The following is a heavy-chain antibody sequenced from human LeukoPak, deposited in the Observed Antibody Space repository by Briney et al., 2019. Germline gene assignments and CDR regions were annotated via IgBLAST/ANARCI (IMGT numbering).Heavy chain of an antibody. J-gene: IGHJ4*02. Sequence: GASVKVSCKASGYTFTGYYMHWVRQAPGQGLEWMGWINPNSGGTNYAQKFQGRVTMTRDTSISTAYMELSRLRSDDTAVYYCASPPPYYYDSSGAFDYWGQGTLVTVSS. CDR2: INPNSGGT. V-gene: IGHV1-2*02. CDR3: ASPPPYYYDSSGAFDY. CDR1: GYTFTGYY. D-gene: IGHD3-22*01.